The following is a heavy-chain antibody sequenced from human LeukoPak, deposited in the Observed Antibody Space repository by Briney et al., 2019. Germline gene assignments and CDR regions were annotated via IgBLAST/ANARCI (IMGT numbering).Heavy chain of an antibody. CDR1: GGTFSSYT. V-gene: IGHV1-69*04. J-gene: IGHJ4*02. Sequence: ASVKVSCKASGGTFSSYTISWVRQAPGQGLEWMGRIIHILGIANYAQKFQGRVTITADKSTSTAYMELSSLRSEDTAVYYCARDRGNQCCNWGQGTLVTVSS. CDR3: ARDRGNQCCN. D-gene: IGHD1-14*01. CDR2: IIHILGIA.